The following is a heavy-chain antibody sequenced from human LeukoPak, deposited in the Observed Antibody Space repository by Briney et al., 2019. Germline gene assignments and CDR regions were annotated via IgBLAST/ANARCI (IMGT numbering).Heavy chain of an antibody. CDR2: TYYRSKWYN. D-gene: IGHD1-7*01. CDR1: GDSLSSNSAA. V-gene: IGHV6-1*01. CDR3: ARECEYNWKYCWFDP. J-gene: IGHJ5*02. Sequence: SQTLSLTCAISGDSLSSNSAAWIWIRQSPSRDLEWLGRTYYRSKWYNDYAVSVKSRITINPDTSKNQFSLQLNSVTPEDTAVYYCARECEYNWKYCWFDPWGQGTLVTVSS.